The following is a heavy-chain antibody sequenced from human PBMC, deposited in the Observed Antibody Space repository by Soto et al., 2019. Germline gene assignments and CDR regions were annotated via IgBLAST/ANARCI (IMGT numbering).Heavy chain of an antibody. V-gene: IGHV3-48*03. CDR1: GFTFTNYE. CDR2: ISSSGKTI. J-gene: IGHJ4*02. CDR3: ARDPEKYSGSDLGIDY. Sequence: GGSLRLSCAASGFTFTNYEMNWVRQAPGKGLEWISYISSSGKTISYADSVKGRFTISRDNAKNSLYLQMNSLIAEDTGVYYCARDPEKYSGSDLGIDYWGQGTLVTVSS. D-gene: IGHD5-12*01.